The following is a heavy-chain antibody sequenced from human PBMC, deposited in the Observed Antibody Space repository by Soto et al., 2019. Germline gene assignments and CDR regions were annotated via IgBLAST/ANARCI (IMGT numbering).Heavy chain of an antibody. CDR1: GFTFSSYS. J-gene: IGHJ6*02. CDR2: ISSSSSYI. V-gene: IGHV3-21*01. CDR3: ARDAGSSRYYYGMDV. Sequence: PGGTLRLSCAASGFTFSSYSMNWVRQAPGKGLEWVSSISSSSSYIYYADSVKGRFTISRDNAKNSLYLQMNSLRAEDTAVYYCARDAGSSRYYYGMDVWGQGTTVTVSS.